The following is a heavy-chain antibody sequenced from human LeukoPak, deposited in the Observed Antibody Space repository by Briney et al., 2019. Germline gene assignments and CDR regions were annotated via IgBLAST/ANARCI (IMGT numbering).Heavy chain of an antibody. D-gene: IGHD1-14*01. CDR2: ISSSSSYI. Sequence: GGSLRLSCAASGFTFSSYSMNWVRQAPGKGLEWVSSISSSSSYIYYADSVKGRFTISRDNSKNTLYLQMNSLRAEDTAVYYCAKAESGVLYYFDYWGQGTLVTVSS. CDR1: GFTFSSYS. V-gene: IGHV3-21*01. CDR3: AKAESGVLYYFDY. J-gene: IGHJ4*02.